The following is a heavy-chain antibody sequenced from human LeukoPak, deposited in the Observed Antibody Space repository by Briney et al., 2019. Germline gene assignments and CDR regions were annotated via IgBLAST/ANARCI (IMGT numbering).Heavy chain of an antibody. V-gene: IGHV4-61*08. D-gene: IGHD4-11*01. CDR1: GGSISSGGYY. J-gene: IGHJ6*02. CDR2: IYYSGST. CDR3: ARDSDYSNYAYYGMDV. Sequence: SQTLSLTCTVSGGSISSGGYYWSWIRQHPGKGLEWIGYIYYSGSTNYNPSLKSRVTISVDTSKNQFSLKLSSVTAADTAVYYCARDSDYSNYAYYGMDVWGQGTTVTVSS.